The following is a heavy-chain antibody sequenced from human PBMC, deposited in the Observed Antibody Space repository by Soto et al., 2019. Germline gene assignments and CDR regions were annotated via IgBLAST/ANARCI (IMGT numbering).Heavy chain of an antibody. CDR2: TYYRSKWYY. CDR3: GRAHLGTDRNILEPFDP. Sequence: SQTLSLTCAISGDSVSSNSATWNWIRQSPSRGLEWLGRTYYRSKWYYDYAISVKSRITINPDTSRNQFSLQLSSVIPEDTAVYYCGRAHLGTDRNILEPFDPWGQGTLVT. CDR1: GDSVSSNSAT. V-gene: IGHV6-1*01. J-gene: IGHJ5*02. D-gene: IGHD1-1*01.